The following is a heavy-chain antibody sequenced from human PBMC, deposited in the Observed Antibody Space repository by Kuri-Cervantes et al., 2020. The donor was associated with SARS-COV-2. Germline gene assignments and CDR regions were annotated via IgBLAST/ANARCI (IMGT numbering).Heavy chain of an antibody. D-gene: IGHD4-11*01. V-gene: IGHV4-38-2*01. Sequence: ESLKISCAVSGYSISSGYYWGRIRQPPGKGLEWIGSIYHSGSTYYNPSLKSRVTISVDTSKNQFSLKLSSVTAADTAVYYCARRIDYSNCFDYWGQGTLVTVSS. J-gene: IGHJ4*02. CDR1: GYSISSGYY. CDR3: ARRIDYSNCFDY. CDR2: IYHSGST.